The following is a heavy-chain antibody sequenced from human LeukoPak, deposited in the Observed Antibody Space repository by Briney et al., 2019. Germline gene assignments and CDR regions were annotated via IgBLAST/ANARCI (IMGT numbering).Heavy chain of an antibody. CDR3: ARDGTAAGLYFDL. Sequence: GGSLRLSCEVSGFTFTDYWMNWVRQAPGKGPEWVASIRQDGSEKTYVDSVKSRFTISRDNTKNSLSLQLNGLRAEDTAVYYCARDGTAAGLYFDLWGQGTLVTVSS. J-gene: IGHJ4*01. V-gene: IGHV3-7*01. CDR1: GFTFTDYW. D-gene: IGHD6-13*01. CDR2: IRQDGSEK.